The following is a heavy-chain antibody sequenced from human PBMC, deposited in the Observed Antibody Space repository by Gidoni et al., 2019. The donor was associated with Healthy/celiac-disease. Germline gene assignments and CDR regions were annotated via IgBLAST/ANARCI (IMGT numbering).Heavy chain of an antibody. CDR3: AGRDSYNFNAFDI. V-gene: IGHV1-69*01. J-gene: IGHJ3*02. CDR1: GGTFSRDA. Sequence: QVQLVQSGAEVKKPGSSVKVSCKASGGTFSRDAIRWVRPAPGQGLEWMGGIRPIFSTENDAQECQGRVTIAADESTSTAYMELSSLRSEDTAVYYCAGRDSYNFNAFDILGQGTMVTVSS. D-gene: IGHD3-3*01. CDR2: IRPIFSTE.